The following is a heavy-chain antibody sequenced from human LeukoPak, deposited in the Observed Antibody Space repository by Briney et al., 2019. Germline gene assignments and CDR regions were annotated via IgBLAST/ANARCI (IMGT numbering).Heavy chain of an antibody. D-gene: IGHD1-26*01. Sequence: PGGSLRLSCAASGFSFSSYAMNWVRQAPGRGLEWVSFISGSGDATHCAESVKGRFTISRDNSKNTLYLQMNSLRAEDTAVYYCAKSRGESRGASNYWGQGTLVTVSS. J-gene: IGHJ4*02. CDR2: ISGSGDAT. CDR1: GFSFSSYA. CDR3: AKSRGESRGASNY. V-gene: IGHV3-23*01.